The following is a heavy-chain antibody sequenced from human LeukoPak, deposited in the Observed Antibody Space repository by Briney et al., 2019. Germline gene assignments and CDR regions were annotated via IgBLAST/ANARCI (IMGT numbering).Heavy chain of an antibody. CDR3: AKVSELGETAAGTYYFDY. V-gene: IGHV3-43D*03. D-gene: IGHD6-13*01. Sequence: HPAGSLRLSCAASGFTFGDYAMHWVRQAPGKGLEWVSLISWDGGSTYYADSVKGRFTIARDNSKSSLYLQMNSLRAEDTALYYCAKVSELGETAAGTYYFDYWGQGTLVTVSS. CDR1: GFTFGDYA. J-gene: IGHJ4*02. CDR2: ISWDGGST.